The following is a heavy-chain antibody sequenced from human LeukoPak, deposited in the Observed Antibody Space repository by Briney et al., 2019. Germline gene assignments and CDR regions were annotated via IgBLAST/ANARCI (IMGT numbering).Heavy chain of an antibody. CDR1: VGSMRSYC. V-gene: IGHV4-59*13. CDR3: ARVVTGTPWYYFDY. Sequence: PSETLSLPCSVSVGSMRSYCWGGLPHPPGRGRDGFGYIYYSGSTNYNPSLKSRVTISVDTSKNQFSLKLSSVTAADTAVYYCARVVTGTPWYYFDYWGQGTLVTVSS. CDR2: IYYSGST. J-gene: IGHJ4*02. D-gene: IGHD1-20*01.